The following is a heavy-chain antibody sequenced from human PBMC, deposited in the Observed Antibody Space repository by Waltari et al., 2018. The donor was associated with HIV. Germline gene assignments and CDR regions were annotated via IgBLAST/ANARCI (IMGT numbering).Heavy chain of an antibody. Sequence: EMHLLESGGGLVQLGGSPRLQCEACGFTFSDHVLCWVRQAPGRGLEWFAAISKSGYRTDDADSVKWRLAISRDPSNNTVSLRMSNRRVEDTAFEYCARDYYINDWTTSSNWFDPWGQGTLVTVSP. J-gene: IGHJ5*02. CDR3: ARDYYINDWTTSSNWFDP. V-gene: IGHV3-23*01. CDR1: GFTFSDHV. CDR2: ISKSGYRT. D-gene: IGHD4-4*01.